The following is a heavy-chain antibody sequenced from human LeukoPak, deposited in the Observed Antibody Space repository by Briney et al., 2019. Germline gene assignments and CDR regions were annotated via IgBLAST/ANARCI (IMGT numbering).Heavy chain of an antibody. CDR1: GFTFDDYG. CDR2: INGNGGMT. CDR3: ARGNRGRYYGGDS. D-gene: IGHD1-26*01. J-gene: IGHJ4*02. Sequence: GGSLRLSCAASGFTFDDYGMTWVRQAPGKGLEWVAGINGNGGMTGYADSVKGRFTISRDNAKNSLYLQMNSLRAEDTALYYCARGNRGRYYGGDSWGQGTLVTVSS. V-gene: IGHV3-20*04.